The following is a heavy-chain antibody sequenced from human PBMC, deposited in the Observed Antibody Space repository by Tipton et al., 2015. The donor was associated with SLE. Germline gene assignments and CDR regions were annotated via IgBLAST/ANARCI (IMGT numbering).Heavy chain of an antibody. V-gene: IGHV4-39*01. CDR3: ARREKLEQHFDY. Sequence: TLSLTCTVSGGSISSGSYYWSWIRQPAGKGLEWIGSIYYSGSTYYNPSLKSRVTISVDTSKNQFSLKLSSVTAADTAVYYCARREKLEQHFDYWGQGTLVTVSS. D-gene: IGHD1/OR15-1a*01. CDR1: GGSISSGSYY. J-gene: IGHJ4*02. CDR2: IYYSGST.